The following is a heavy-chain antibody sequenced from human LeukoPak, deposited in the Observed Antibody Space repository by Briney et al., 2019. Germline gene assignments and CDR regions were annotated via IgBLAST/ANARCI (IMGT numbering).Heavy chain of an antibody. J-gene: IGHJ4*02. CDR2: INPNSGGT. V-gene: IGHV1-2*06. Sequence: EASVKVSCKASGYTFTGYYMHWVRQAPGHGLEWMGRINPNSGGTNYAQKFQGRVTMTRDTSISKAYMELSRLRSDDTAVYYCAREVLTGSSWTGRRGRYFDYWGQGTLVTVSS. CDR3: AREVLTGSSWTGRRGRYFDY. D-gene: IGHD6-13*01. CDR1: GYTFTGYY.